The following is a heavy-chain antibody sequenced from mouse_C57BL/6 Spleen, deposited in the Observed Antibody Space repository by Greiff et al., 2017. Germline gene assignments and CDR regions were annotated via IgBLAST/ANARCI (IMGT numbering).Heavy chain of an antibody. CDR2: IDPEDGDT. D-gene: IGHD1-1*01. V-gene: IGHV14-1*01. J-gene: IGHJ3*01. CDR3: TTSHYYGSPAY. CDR1: GFNIKDYY. Sequence: VQLQQSGAELVRPGASVKLSCTASGFNIKDYYMHWVKQRPEQGLEWIGRIDPEDGDTEYAPKFQGKATMTADTSSNTAYLQLSSLTSEDTAVDYCTTSHYYGSPAYWGQGTLVTVSA.